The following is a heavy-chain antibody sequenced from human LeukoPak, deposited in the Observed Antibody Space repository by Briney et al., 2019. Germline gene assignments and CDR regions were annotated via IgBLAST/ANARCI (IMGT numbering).Heavy chain of an antibody. Sequence: SETLSLTCTVSGGSVSSGSYNWSWIRQPPGKGLEWIGYIYYSGSTNYNPSLKSRVTISVDTSKNQFSLKLSSVTAADTAVYYCARVYDSSGYYYLPAFDIWGQGTMVTVSS. V-gene: IGHV4-61*01. J-gene: IGHJ3*02. CDR1: GGSVSSGSYN. D-gene: IGHD3-22*01. CDR2: IYYSGST. CDR3: ARVYDSSGYYYLPAFDI.